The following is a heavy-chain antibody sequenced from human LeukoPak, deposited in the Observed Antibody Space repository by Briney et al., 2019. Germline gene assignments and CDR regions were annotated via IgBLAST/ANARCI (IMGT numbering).Heavy chain of an antibody. V-gene: IGHV4-59*12. CDR1: GGSISNYY. J-gene: IGHJ6*02. CDR3: ARFLYGDYYYGMDV. Sequence: SETLSLTCTVSGGSISNYYWSWIRQPPGKGLEWIGYIHYSGSTNYNPSLKSRVTISVDTSKKQFSLRLSSVTAADTAVYYCARFLYGDYYYGMDVWGQGTTVTVSS. CDR2: IHYSGST. D-gene: IGHD2-2*02.